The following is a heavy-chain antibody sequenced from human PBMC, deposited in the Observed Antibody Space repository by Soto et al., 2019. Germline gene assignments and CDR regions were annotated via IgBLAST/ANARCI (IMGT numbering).Heavy chain of an antibody. CDR1: SGSISSSXW. CDR2: IYHSGST. J-gene: IGHJ4*02. V-gene: IGHV4-4*02. CDR3: ARSPSPIAAAGTGYFDY. D-gene: IGHD6-13*01. Sequence: TLSLTCAVSSGSISSSXWWSWVRQPPGKGLEWIGEIYHSGSTNYNPSLKSRVTISVDKSKNQFSLKLSSVTAADTAVYYCARSPSPIAAAGTGYFDYWGQGTLVTVSS.